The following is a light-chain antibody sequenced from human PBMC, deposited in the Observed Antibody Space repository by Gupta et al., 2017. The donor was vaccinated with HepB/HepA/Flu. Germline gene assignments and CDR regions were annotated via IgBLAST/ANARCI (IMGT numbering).Light chain of an antibody. J-gene: IGKJ1*01. V-gene: IGKV2-24*01. CDR1: QSIVHSNGNTY. CDR2: RNS. Sequence: DIVMTQTPLSSPVTLGQPASISCRSSQSIVHSNGNTYLSWLHQRPGQPPRLLIYRNSNRFSGVPDRFSGSGAGTDFTLKISRGEAEDVGVYYCMQAKHFPRTFGQGTRVEIQ. CDR3: MQAKHFPRT.